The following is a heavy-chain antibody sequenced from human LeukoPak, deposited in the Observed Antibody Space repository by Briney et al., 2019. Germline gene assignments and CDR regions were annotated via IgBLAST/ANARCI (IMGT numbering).Heavy chain of an antibody. CDR1: GFTFSSYA. CDR3: ARSRITMVRGATDY. CDR2: ISYDGSNK. Sequence: PGGSLRLSCAASGFTFSSYAMHWVRQAPGKGLEWVVVISYDGSNKYYADSVKGRFTISRDNSKNTLYLQMSSLRAEDTAVYYCARSRITMVRGATDYWGQGTLVTVSS. J-gene: IGHJ4*02. V-gene: IGHV3-30-3*01. D-gene: IGHD3-10*01.